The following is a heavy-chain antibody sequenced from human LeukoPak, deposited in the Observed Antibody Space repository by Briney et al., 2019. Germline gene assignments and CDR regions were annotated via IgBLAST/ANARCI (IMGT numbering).Heavy chain of an antibody. J-gene: IGHJ4*02. CDR3: ARSYYYDSSGYYYVGGAFDY. CDR2: IKQDGSEK. D-gene: IGHD3-22*01. V-gene: IGHV3-7*01. Sequence: PGGSLRLSCAASGFTFSSYWMSWVRQAPGKGLEWVANIKQDGSEKYYVDSVKGRFTISRDNAKNSLYLQMNSLRAEDTAVYYCARSYYYDSSGYYYVGGAFDYWGQGTLVTVSS. CDR1: GFTFSSYW.